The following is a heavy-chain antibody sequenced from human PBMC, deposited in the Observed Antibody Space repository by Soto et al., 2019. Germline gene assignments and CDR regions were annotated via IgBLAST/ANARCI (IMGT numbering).Heavy chain of an antibody. CDR1: GFTFSSYW. Sequence: GGSLRLSCAASGFTFSSYWMHWVRQAPGKGLVWVSRINSDGSSTSYVDSVKGRFTISRDNAKNTLYLQMNSLRAEDTAVYYCARGQLFGVVIIGWQDVWGQGTTVTVSS. CDR3: ARGQLFGVVIIGWQDV. CDR2: INSDGSST. D-gene: IGHD3-3*01. V-gene: IGHV3-74*01. J-gene: IGHJ6*02.